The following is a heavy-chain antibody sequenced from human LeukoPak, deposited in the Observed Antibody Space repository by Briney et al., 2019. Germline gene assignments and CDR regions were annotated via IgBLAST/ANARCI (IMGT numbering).Heavy chain of an antibody. V-gene: IGHV4-61*02. J-gene: IGHJ6*03. CDR2: IYTSGST. D-gene: IGHD5-12*01. CDR3: ARAPIVATPYYYYYMDV. Sequence: PSETLSLTCTVSGGSISSGSYYWSWIRQPAGKGLEWIGRIYTSGSTSYNPSLKSRVTISVDTSKNQFSLKLSSVTAADTAVYYCARAPIVATPYYYYYMDVWGKGTTVTVSS. CDR1: GGSISSGSYY.